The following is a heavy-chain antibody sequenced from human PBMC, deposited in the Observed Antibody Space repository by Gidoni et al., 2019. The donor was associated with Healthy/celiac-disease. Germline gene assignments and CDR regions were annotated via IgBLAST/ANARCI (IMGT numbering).Heavy chain of an antibody. J-gene: IGHJ6*02. CDR3: ARDSYYDSSGYYPPLYYYYYGMDV. CDR1: GSTFTSYY. Sequence: QVQLVQSGAEVKKPGASVKVSCKASGSTFTSYYMHWVRQAPGQGLEWMGIINPSGGSTSYAQKFQGRVTMTRDTSTSTVYMELSSLRSEDTAVYYCARDSYYDSSGYYPPLYYYYYGMDVWGQGTTVTVSS. CDR2: INPSGGST. V-gene: IGHV1-46*01. D-gene: IGHD3-22*01.